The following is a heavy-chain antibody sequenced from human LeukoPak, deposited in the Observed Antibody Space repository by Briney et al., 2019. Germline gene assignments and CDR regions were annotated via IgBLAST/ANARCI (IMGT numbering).Heavy chain of an antibody. Sequence: GESLKISCKGSGYSFTSYWIGWVRQMPGKGLEWMGIIYPGDSDTRYSPSFQGQVTISADKSISTAYLQWSSLKASDTAMFYCARSDYCSGGSCYLHYWGQGTLVTVSS. CDR2: IYPGDSDT. D-gene: IGHD2-15*01. J-gene: IGHJ4*02. V-gene: IGHV5-51*01. CDR3: ARSDYCSGGSCYLHY. CDR1: GYSFTSYW.